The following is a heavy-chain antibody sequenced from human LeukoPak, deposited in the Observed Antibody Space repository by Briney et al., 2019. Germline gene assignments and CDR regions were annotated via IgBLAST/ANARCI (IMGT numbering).Heavy chain of an antibody. CDR1: GYTFTSYS. D-gene: IGHD6-6*01. Sequence: ASVKVSCKASGYTFTSYSISWVRQAPGQGLEWMGWISAYNGNTNYAQKLQGRVTMTTDTSTSTAYMELRSLRSDDTAVYYCSRRDVSSYWFDPWGQGTLVTVSS. CDR2: ISAYNGNT. J-gene: IGHJ5*02. CDR3: SRRDVSSYWFDP. V-gene: IGHV1-18*01.